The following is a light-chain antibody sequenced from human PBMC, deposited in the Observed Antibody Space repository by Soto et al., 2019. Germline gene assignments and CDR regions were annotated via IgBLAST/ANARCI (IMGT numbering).Light chain of an antibody. CDR2: EVT. V-gene: IGLV2-14*01. J-gene: IGLJ1*01. Sequence: QSVLTQPASVSGSPGQSITISCTGTSSDVGGYDYVSWYQQHPDKAPKLVIYEVTNRPSGVSYRFSGSKSGNTASLTISGLQAEDEADYYCSSHTSGSTRIFGTGTKVTVL. CDR1: SSDVGGYDY. CDR3: SSHTSGSTRI.